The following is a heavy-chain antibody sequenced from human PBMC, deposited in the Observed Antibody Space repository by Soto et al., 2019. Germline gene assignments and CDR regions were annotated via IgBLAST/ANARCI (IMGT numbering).Heavy chain of an antibody. CDR1: GGTFSSYA. CDR3: ASSYYYGSGSYYKGWFDP. Sequence: SVKVSCKASGGTFSSYAISWVRQAPGQGLEWMGGIIPIFGTANYAQKFQGRVTITADKSTSTAYMELSSLRSEDTAVYYCASSYYYGSGSYYKGWFDPWGQGTLVTVSS. J-gene: IGHJ5*02. D-gene: IGHD3-10*01. CDR2: IIPIFGTA. V-gene: IGHV1-69*06.